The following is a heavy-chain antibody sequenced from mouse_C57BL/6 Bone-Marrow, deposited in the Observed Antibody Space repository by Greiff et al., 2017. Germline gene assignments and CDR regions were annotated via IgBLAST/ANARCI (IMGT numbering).Heavy chain of an antibody. CDR3: ARRYYGGFAY. V-gene: IGHV5-17*01. Sequence: EVKLVESGGGLVKPGGSLKLSCAASGFTFSDYGMHWVRQAPEKGLEWVAYISSGSSTIYYADTVKGRFTISRDNAKNTLFLQMTSLRSEDTARYYCARRYYGGFAYWGQGTLVTVSA. J-gene: IGHJ3*01. CDR1: GFTFSDYG. CDR2: ISSGSSTI. D-gene: IGHD1-1*01.